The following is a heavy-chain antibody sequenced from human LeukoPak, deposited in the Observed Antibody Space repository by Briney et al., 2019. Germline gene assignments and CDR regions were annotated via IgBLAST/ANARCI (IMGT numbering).Heavy chain of an antibody. V-gene: IGHV4-30-2*01. CDR1: GGSISSGGYY. CDR3: ARGSGDYGGKERWDY. Sequence: SETLSLTCTVSGGSISSGGYYWSWTRQPPGKGLEWIGYIYHSGSTYYNPSLKSRVTISVDRSKNQFSLKLSSVTAADTAVYYCARGSGDYGGKERWDYWGQGTLVTVSS. D-gene: IGHD4-23*01. CDR2: IYHSGST. J-gene: IGHJ4*02.